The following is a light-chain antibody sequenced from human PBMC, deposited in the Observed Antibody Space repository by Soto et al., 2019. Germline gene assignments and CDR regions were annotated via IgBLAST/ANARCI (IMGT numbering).Light chain of an antibody. V-gene: IGKV3-11*01. J-gene: IGKJ1*01. Sequence: EIVLTQSPATLSLSPGERATLSCRASQSVSFYLAWYQQKPGQAPRLLIYDTSNRATGIPARFSGSGSGTDFTLTISSLEPEDFATYYCQHYGGLWTFGQGTKVDIK. CDR3: QHYGGLWT. CDR2: DTS. CDR1: QSVSFY.